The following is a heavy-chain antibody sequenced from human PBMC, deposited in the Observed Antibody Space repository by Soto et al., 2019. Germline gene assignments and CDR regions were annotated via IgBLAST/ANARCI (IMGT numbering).Heavy chain of an antibody. V-gene: IGHV3-48*02. CDR1: GFTFSSYS. CDR2: ISSSSSTI. J-gene: IGHJ4*02. CDR3: ARDKEYYPTVTPDC. Sequence: EVQLVESGGGLVQPGGSLRISCAASGFTFSSYSMNWVRQAPGKGLEWVSYISSSSSTIYYADSVKGRFTISRDNAKNSLNLQKNSLRDEDTAVYYCARDKEYYPTVTPDCRGQGTLVTVSS. D-gene: IGHD4-17*01.